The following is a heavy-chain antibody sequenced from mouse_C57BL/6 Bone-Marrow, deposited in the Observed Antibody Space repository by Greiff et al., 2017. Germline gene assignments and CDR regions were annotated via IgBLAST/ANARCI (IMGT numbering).Heavy chain of an antibody. Sequence: VQLQQSGAELARPGASVKLSCKASGYTFTSYGISWVKQRTGQGLEWIGEIYPRSGNTYYNEKFKGKDTLTADKSSSTAYMELRSLTSEDSAVYFCSIYGNYAMDYWGQGTSVTVSS. J-gene: IGHJ4*01. CDR1: GYTFTSYG. CDR2: IYPRSGNT. CDR3: SIYGNYAMDY. D-gene: IGHD2-1*01. V-gene: IGHV1-81*01.